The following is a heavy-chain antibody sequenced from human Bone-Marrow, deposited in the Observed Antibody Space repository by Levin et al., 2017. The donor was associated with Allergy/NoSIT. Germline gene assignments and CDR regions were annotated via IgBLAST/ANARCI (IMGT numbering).Heavy chain of an antibody. CDR2: IYAGGNT. J-gene: IGHJ3*02. Sequence: AGGSLRLSCAASGFTVSHNYMSWVRQAPGKGLEWVSVIYAGGNTYYADSVKGRFTISRDNSKNTLYLRTNSLRAEDTAVYYCARDPRYCSGGSCYDYAFDIWGQGTMVTVSS. CDR3: ARDPRYCSGGSCYDYAFDI. D-gene: IGHD2-15*01. CDR1: GFTVSHNY. V-gene: IGHV3-53*01.